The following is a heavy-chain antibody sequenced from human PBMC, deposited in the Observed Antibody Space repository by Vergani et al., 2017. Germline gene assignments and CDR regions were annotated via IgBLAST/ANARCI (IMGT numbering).Heavy chain of an antibody. CDR3: VKDHLLTAVAGTGFDY. V-gene: IGHV3-23*01. D-gene: IGHD6-19*01. CDR2: ISGSGGST. J-gene: IGHJ4*02. Sequence: EVQLLESGGGLVQPGGSLRLSCAASGFTFSSYAMSWVRQAPGKGLEWVSAISGSGGSTYYADSVKGRFTISRDNSKNTLYLQMSSLRAEDTAVYYCVKDHLLTAVAGTGFDYWGQGTLVTVSS. CDR1: GFTFSSYA.